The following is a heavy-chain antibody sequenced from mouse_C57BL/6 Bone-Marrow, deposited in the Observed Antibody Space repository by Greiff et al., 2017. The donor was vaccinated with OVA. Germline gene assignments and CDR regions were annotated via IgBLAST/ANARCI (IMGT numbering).Heavy chain of an antibody. Sequence: EVQGVESGGGLVKPGGSLKLSCAASGFTFSSYAMSWVRQTPEKRLEWVAYISSGGDYIYYADTVKGRFTISRDNARNTLYLQMSSLKSEDTAMYYCTRDRGYGSTFAYWGQGTLVTVSA. D-gene: IGHD1-1*01. CDR3: TRDRGYGSTFAY. CDR1: GFTFSSYA. V-gene: IGHV5-9-1*02. CDR2: ISSGGDYI. J-gene: IGHJ3*01.